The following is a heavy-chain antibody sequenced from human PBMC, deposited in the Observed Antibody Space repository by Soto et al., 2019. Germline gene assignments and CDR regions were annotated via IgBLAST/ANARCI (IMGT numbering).Heavy chain of an antibody. CDR3: ARHKGSPNYYDSSGYYSWFDP. CDR1: GGYIISSSYY. V-gene: IGHV4-39*01. CDR2: IYYSGST. Sequence: SVTMSLTCTVAGGYIISSSYYWGWISQPPGKGLEWIGSIYYSGSTYYNPSLKSRVTISVDTSKNQFSLKLSSVTAADTAVYYCARHKGSPNYYDSSGYYSWFDPWGQGTLVTVS. J-gene: IGHJ5*02. D-gene: IGHD3-22*01.